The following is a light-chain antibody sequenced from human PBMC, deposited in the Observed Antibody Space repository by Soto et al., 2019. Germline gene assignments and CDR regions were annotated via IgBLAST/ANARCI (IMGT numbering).Light chain of an antibody. Sequence: EIGLTQSPATLSLSPGETATLSCRASQSVSSYLAWYQQKPGQAPSLLIYDASNRATGIPARFSGSGSGTDFTLTISSLEPEDFAVYYCQQRSNWLTFGGGTKVEIK. CDR2: DAS. V-gene: IGKV3-11*01. CDR3: QQRSNWLT. CDR1: QSVSSY. J-gene: IGKJ4*01.